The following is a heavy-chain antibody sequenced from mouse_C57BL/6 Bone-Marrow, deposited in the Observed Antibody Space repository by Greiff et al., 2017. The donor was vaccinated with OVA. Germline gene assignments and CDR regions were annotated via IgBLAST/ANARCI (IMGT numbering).Heavy chain of an antibody. Sequence: QVHVKQSGPELVKPGASVKISCKASGYAFSSSWMNWVKQRPGKGLEWIGRIYPGDGDTNYNGKFKGKATLTADKSSSTAYMQLSSLTSEDSAVYFCARYPYHSWGQGTTLTVSS. CDR3: ARYPYHS. V-gene: IGHV1-82*01. CDR2: IYPGDGDT. D-gene: IGHD6-5*01. CDR1: GYAFSSSW. J-gene: IGHJ2*01.